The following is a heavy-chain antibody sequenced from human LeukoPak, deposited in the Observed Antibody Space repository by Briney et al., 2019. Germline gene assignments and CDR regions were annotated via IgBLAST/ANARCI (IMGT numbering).Heavy chain of an antibody. CDR3: ARQRGQAGDPVGY. CDR1: GGSFSGYY. D-gene: IGHD2-21*02. V-gene: IGHV4-34*01. Sequence: SETLSLTCAVYGGSFSGYYWGWIRQPPGKGLEWIGTIYYTGRSYYNPSLTSRVAMSADTSKNQFSLRLNSVTAADTAVYYCARQRGQAGDPVGYWGQGTLVTVSS. CDR2: IYYTGRS. J-gene: IGHJ4*02.